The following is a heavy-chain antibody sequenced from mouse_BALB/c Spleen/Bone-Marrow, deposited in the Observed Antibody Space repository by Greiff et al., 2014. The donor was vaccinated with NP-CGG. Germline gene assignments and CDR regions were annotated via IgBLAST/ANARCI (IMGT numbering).Heavy chain of an antibody. Sequence: EVQRVESGGNLVKPGGSLKLSCAASGFTFSSYGMSWVRQTPDKSLEWVATISSGGYNTYYPDSVKGRFTISRDNAKNTLYLQMSSLKSEDTAMYYCTRRGVYDERSAMDYWGQGTSVTVSS. J-gene: IGHJ4*01. V-gene: IGHV5-6*01. CDR3: TRRGVYDERSAMDY. CDR2: ISSGGYNT. D-gene: IGHD2-12*01. CDR1: GFTFSSYG.